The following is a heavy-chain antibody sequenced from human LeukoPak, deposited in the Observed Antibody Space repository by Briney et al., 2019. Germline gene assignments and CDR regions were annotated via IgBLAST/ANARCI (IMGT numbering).Heavy chain of an antibody. Sequence: PSETLSLTCSVSGGSISSGPYFWSWIRQSPGQGLEWIGYIWPSGSTNYNPSLKSRVTISVDRSKNQFSLKLSSVTAADTAVYYCVHSNYEPYYYYMDVWGKGTTVTVSS. CDR1: GGSISSGPYF. J-gene: IGHJ6*03. V-gene: IGHV4-30-2*06. D-gene: IGHD4-11*01. CDR3: VHSNYEPYYYYMDV. CDR2: IWPSGST.